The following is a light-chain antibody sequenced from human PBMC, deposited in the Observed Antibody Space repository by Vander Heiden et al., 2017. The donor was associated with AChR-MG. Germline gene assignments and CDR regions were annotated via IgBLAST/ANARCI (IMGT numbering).Light chain of an antibody. CDR3: ATWDGSLNGWV. CDR1: SSNRRSST. J-gene: IGLJ3*02. V-gene: IGLV1-44*01. Sequence: QPVLTQPPSASGTPGQRVSISCSGSSSNRRSSTVNWYQQRPGPAPKLLIYSNNQRPSGVPDRFSGSKSGSSASLAISGLQSEDEADYYCATWDGSLNGWVFGGGTKLTVL. CDR2: SNN.